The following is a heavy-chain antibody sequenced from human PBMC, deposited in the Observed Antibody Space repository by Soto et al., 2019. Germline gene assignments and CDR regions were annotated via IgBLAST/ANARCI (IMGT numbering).Heavy chain of an antibody. D-gene: IGHD6-19*01. Sequence: QVQLVESGGGVVQPGGSLRLSCAASGFIFSGHGMHWVRQAPGKGLEWVAVIWHDGSNKYYADSVKGRFTISRDNSKNMVYLEMDSLRVEDTALYYCARDVESGVAGTWGQGTLVTVSS. CDR3: ARDVESGVAGT. V-gene: IGHV3-33*01. J-gene: IGHJ4*02. CDR1: GFIFSGHG. CDR2: IWHDGSNK.